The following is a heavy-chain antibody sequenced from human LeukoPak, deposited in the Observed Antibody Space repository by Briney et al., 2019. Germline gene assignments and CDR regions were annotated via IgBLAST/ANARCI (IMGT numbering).Heavy chain of an antibody. CDR1: GGSISSYY. Sequence: SETLSLTCTVSGGSISSYYWSWIRQPPGKGLEWIGYIYYSGSTNYNPSLKSRLTISVDTSKNQFSLKLSSATAADTAVYYCASLFGGWYYGSGRYHFDYWGQGTLVTVSS. D-gene: IGHD3-10*01. CDR2: IYYSGST. V-gene: IGHV4-59*08. J-gene: IGHJ4*02. CDR3: ASLFGGWYYGSGRYHFDY.